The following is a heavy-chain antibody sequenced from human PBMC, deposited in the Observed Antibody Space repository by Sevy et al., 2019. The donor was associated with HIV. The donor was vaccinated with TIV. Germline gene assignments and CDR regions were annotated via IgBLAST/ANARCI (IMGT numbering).Heavy chain of an antibody. J-gene: IGHJ6*02. V-gene: IGHV3-30*18. CDR3: AKDRQQLYGMDV. D-gene: IGHD6-13*01. CDR2: ISYDGSNK. Sequence: GGSLRLSCAASGFTFSSYGMHWVRQAPGKGLEWVAVISYDGSNKYYADSVKGRFTISRDNSKNTLYLQMNSLRAEDKAVYYCAKDRQQLYGMDVWGQGTTVTVSS. CDR1: GFTFSSYG.